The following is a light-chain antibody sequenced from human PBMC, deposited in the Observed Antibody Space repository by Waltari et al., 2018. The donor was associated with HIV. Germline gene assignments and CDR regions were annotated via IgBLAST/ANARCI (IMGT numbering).Light chain of an antibody. Sequence: QSVLAQPPSVSAAPGQRVTISCSGSSSNIGYYAVNWYQEIPGKAPKLLIYHDDLKPTGVSEGFSSSKSGTSPSLAIRDLQFDDGGIYYCAGWDDSLNGGVFGGGTKLTVL. CDR1: SSNIGYYA. V-gene: IGLV1-36*01. CDR3: AGWDDSLNGGV. J-gene: IGLJ3*02. CDR2: HDD.